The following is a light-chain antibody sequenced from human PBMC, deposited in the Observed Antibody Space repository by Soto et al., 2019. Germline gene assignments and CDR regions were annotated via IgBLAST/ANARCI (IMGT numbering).Light chain of an antibody. V-gene: IGLV2-14*01. Sequence: QSALTQPASVSGSPGQSITISCSGTSSDIGAYDHVAWFQQFPGKTPKLVIYSVSNRPSGVSYRFSGSKSGNTASLTISGPQADDEADYYCISYTVSRSYVFGPGTKVTVL. J-gene: IGLJ1*01. CDR3: ISYTVSRSYV. CDR2: SVS. CDR1: SSDIGAYDH.